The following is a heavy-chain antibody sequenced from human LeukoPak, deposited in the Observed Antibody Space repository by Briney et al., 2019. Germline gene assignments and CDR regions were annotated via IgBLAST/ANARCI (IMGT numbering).Heavy chain of an antibody. D-gene: IGHD6-19*01. CDR2: IYPGDSDT. J-gene: IGHJ4*02. CDR3: ARQEGSSGWYSDY. CDR1: GYSFTTYW. V-gene: IGHV5-51*01. Sequence: GGSLKISCKGSGYSFTTYWIGWVRQMPGKGLEWMGIIYPGDSDTRYSPSFEGQVTISADKSISTAYLQWSSLKASDTAMYYCARQEGSSGWYSDYWGQGTLVTVSS.